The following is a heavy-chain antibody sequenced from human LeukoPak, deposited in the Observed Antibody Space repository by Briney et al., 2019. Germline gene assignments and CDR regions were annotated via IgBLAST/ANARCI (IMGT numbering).Heavy chain of an antibody. Sequence: SETLSLTCTVSGDSISSYYWSWIRQPPGKGLEWIGYIYYSGSTNYYPSLKSRVTISVDTSKNQFSLKLSSVTAADTAVYYCARGIIVGATWGENDNWFDPWGQGTLVTVSS. V-gene: IGHV4-59*01. CDR3: ARGIIVGATWGENDNWFDP. CDR1: GDSISSYY. D-gene: IGHD1-26*01. CDR2: IYYSGST. J-gene: IGHJ5*02.